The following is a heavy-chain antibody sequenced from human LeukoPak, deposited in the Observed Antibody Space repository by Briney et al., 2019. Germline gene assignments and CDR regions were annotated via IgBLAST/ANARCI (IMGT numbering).Heavy chain of an antibody. Sequence: GGSLRLSCAASGFTFDDYAMHWVRQAPGKGLEWVSGISWNSGSIGYADSVKGRFTISRDNAKNSLYLQMNSLRAEDTALYYCAKAPGGDGYKTPLFDYWGQGTLVTVSS. CDR2: ISWNSGSI. CDR1: GFTFDDYA. CDR3: AKAPGGDGYKTPLFDY. J-gene: IGHJ4*02. D-gene: IGHD5-24*01. V-gene: IGHV3-9*01.